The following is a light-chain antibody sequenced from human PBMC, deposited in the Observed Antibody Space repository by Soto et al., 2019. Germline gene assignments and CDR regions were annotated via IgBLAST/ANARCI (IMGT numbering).Light chain of an antibody. CDR3: QQYNNWPPLT. J-gene: IGKJ4*01. CDR1: QGVYSS. CDR2: DAS. Sequence: EVVMTQSPATLSVSPGETATLSCRVSQGVYSSLAWYQQKPGQAPRLLIYDASTRATGIPARFSGSGSGTEFTLTINSLQSEDSALYYCQQYNNWPPLTFGGGTKVEI. V-gene: IGKV3-15*01.